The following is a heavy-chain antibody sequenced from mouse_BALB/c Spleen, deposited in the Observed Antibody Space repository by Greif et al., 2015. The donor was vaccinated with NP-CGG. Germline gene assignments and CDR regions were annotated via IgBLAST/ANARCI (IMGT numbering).Heavy chain of an antibody. D-gene: IGHD2-1*01. CDR2: INPSSGYT. CDR3: ARSYYGDAMDY. V-gene: IGHV1-4*01. J-gene: IGHJ4*01. Sequence: VKLQESGAELARPGASVKMSCKASGYTFTSYTMHWVKQRPGQGLEWIGYINPSSGYTNYNQKFKDKATLTADKSSSTDYMQLSSLTSEDSAVYYCARSYYGDAMDYWGQGTSVTVSS. CDR1: GYTFTSYT.